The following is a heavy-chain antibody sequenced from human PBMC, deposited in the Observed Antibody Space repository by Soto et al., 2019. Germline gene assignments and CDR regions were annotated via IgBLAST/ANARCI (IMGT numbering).Heavy chain of an antibody. CDR3: ATYSSSWYLDAFDI. D-gene: IGHD6-13*01. J-gene: IGHJ3*02. V-gene: IGHV1-69*01. CDR1: GGTVSSYA. CDR2: IIPIFGTA. Sequence: QMQLVQSGAEVKKRGSSVKVSCKASGGTVSSYAISWVRQAPGQGLEWMGGIIPIFGTANYAQKFQGRVTITADESTSTAYMELSSLRSEDTAVYYCATYSSSWYLDAFDIWGQGTMVTVSS.